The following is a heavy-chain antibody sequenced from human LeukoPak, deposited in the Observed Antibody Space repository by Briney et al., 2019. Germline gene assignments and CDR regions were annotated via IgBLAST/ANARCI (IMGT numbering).Heavy chain of an antibody. J-gene: IGHJ4*02. Sequence: GGSLRLSCAASGFSFSRAWMSWVRQAPGKGLEWVSSISSSSSYIYYADSVKGRFTISRDNAKNSLYLQMNSLRAEDTAVYYCATAGTWGQGTLVTVSS. V-gene: IGHV3-21*01. CDR3: ATAGT. CDR2: ISSSSSYI. CDR1: GFSFSRAW.